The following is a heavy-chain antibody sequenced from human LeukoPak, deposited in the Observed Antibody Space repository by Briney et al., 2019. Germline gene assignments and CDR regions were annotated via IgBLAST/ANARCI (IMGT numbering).Heavy chain of an antibody. CDR3: ARDLGGGELI. J-gene: IGHJ4*02. CDR1: GGTFSSYA. Sequence: SVKVSCKASGGTFSSYAISWVRQAPGQGLEWMGGIIPIFGTANYAQKFQGRVMITTDESTSTAYMELSSLRSEDTAVYYCARDLGGGELIWGQGTLVTVSS. D-gene: IGHD1-26*01. V-gene: IGHV1-69*05. CDR2: IIPIFGTA.